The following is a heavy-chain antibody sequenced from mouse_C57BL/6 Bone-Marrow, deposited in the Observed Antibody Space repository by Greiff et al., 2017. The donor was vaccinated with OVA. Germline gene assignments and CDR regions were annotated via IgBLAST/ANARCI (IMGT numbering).Heavy chain of an antibody. CDR1: GYTFTSYW. CDR2: IDPSDSYT. J-gene: IGHJ3*01. Sequence: VQLQQPGAELVKPGASVKLSCKASGYTFTSYWMQWVKQRPGQGLEWIGEIDPSDSYTNYNQKFKGKATLTVDTSSSTAYMPLSSLTSEDSAVYYCARSRQLRLWCAYWGQGTLGTVSA. D-gene: IGHD3-2*02. V-gene: IGHV1-50*01. CDR3: ARSRQLRLWCAY.